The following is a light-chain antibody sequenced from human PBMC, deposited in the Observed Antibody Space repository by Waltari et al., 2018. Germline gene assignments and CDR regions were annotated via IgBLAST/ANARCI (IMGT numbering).Light chain of an antibody. J-gene: IGLJ3*02. Sequence: QSVVTQPPSASGTPGQRVSIPCSGSSPNIGGNSVNWYQPVPGAGPRLLLYSTNQRPSGVPDRFSGSKSGTSASLAISGLQSDDEADYYCAAWDDNLRAWVFGGGTKLTVL. CDR3: AAWDDNLRAWV. V-gene: IGLV1-44*01. CDR2: STN. CDR1: SPNIGGNS.